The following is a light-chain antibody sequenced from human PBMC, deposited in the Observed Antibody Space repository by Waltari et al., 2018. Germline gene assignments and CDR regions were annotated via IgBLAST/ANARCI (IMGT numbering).Light chain of an antibody. CDR1: SSDVWCYNL. Sequence: QSALTQPASVSGSPGQSITISCTGTSSDVWCYNLVSWHQQHPGKAPKLMIYEVSKRPSGVSNRFSGSKSGNTASLTISGLQAEDEADYYCCSYAGSSTFVFGGGTKLTVL. CDR3: CSYAGSSTFV. J-gene: IGLJ2*01. V-gene: IGLV2-23*02. CDR2: EVS.